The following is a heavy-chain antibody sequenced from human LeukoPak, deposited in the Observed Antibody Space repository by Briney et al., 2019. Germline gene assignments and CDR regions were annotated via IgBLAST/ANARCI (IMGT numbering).Heavy chain of an antibody. Sequence: GGSLRLSCAASGFTFNDYGMNWVRQAPGKGLEWVSGINWNGGSTGYADSVKGRFTISRDNAKNSLYLQMNSLRAEDTALYHCARSGGLVGVPPARNFYYYYMDVWGKGTTVTVSS. J-gene: IGHJ6*03. CDR2: INWNGGST. CDR1: GFTFNDYG. V-gene: IGHV3-20*01. CDR3: ARSGGLVGVPPARNFYYYYMDV. D-gene: IGHD2-2*01.